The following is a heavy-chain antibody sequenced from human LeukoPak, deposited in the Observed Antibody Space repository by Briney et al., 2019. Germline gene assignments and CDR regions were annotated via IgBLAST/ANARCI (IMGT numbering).Heavy chain of an antibody. J-gene: IGHJ4*02. V-gene: IGHV1-18*01. CDR3: ARGHLSVYYYDSSGYLGTDY. D-gene: IGHD3-22*01. CDR2: ISAYNGDT. CDR1: GYTFTSYG. Sequence: ASVKVSCKASGYTFTSYGISWVRQAPGQGLEWMGWISAYNGDTNYAQKLQGRVTMTTDTSTSAAYMELRSLRSDDTAVYYCARGHLSVYYYDSSGYLGTDYWGQGTLVTVSS.